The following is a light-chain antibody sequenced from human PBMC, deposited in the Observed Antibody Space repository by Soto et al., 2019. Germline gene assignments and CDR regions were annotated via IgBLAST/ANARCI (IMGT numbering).Light chain of an antibody. V-gene: IGKV1-39*01. CDR2: NTS. Sequence: DIQMTQSPSSLSASIGDRVTITCRASQSVGIYVNWYQQTPGKAPKLLIHNTSNLQSRVPSRFSGSGAWTDLTLTISSLQPEDFVTYHCQQSYIMPYTFGQGTKLEIK. CDR1: QSVGIY. CDR3: QQSYIMPYT. J-gene: IGKJ2*01.